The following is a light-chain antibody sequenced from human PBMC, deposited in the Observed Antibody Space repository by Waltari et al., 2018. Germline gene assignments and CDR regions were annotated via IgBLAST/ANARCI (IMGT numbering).Light chain of an antibody. CDR2: DAS. CDR1: RDICRW. CDR3: QQGNDFPLT. J-gene: IGKJ4*01. V-gene: IGKV1-12*01. Sequence: DIQMTQAPSSVSASVVDRVTITCRASRDICRWLAWYQQKPGKAPKFLIYDASTLQSGVPSRFSGSGSGREFTLTITSLQPEDFSTYYCQQGNDFPLTFGGGTKVEMK.